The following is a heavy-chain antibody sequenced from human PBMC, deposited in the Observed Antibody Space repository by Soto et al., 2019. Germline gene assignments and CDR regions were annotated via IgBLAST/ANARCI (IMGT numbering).Heavy chain of an antibody. CDR2: IIPVTDTP. CDR1: GGTFSSHA. Sequence: QVQLVQSGPEVKKPGSSVKVSCKVSGGTFSSHAINWLRQAPGQGLEWMGVIIPVTDTPNNAEKFQGRVTITADTSPHTVYLEHSSRTCGDTAVYFCARRNKGPGQYGPGRQGWYAPWGQGTLVPVS. V-gene: IGHV1-69*06. J-gene: IGHJ5*02. D-gene: IGHD3-10*01. CDR3: ARRNKGPGQYGPGRQGWYAP.